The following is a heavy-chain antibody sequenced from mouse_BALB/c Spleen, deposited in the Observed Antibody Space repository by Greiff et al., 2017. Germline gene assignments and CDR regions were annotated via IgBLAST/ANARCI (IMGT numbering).Heavy chain of an antibody. J-gene: IGHJ4*01. CDR3: ARLGDGGRYYAMDY. CDR1: GYTFTSYT. Sequence: QVQLKESAAELARPGASVKMSCKASGYTFTSYTMHWVKQRPGQGLEWIGYINPSSGYTEYNQKFKDKTTLTADKSSSTAYMQLSSLTSEDSAVYYCARLGDGGRYYAMDYWGQGTSVTVSS. D-gene: IGHD1-2*01. V-gene: IGHV1-4*02. CDR2: INPSSGYT.